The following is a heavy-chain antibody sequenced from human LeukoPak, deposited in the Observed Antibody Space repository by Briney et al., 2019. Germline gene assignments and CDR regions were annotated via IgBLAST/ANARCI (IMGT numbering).Heavy chain of an antibody. CDR3: ARGPALSKALRNSLRFLEWLSDYYYYMDV. D-gene: IGHD3-3*01. J-gene: IGHJ6*03. Sequence: ASVKVSCKASGYTFTSYDFNWVRQATGQGLEWMGWMNPNSGSTGYAQKFQGRVTITRNTSISTAYMELSSLRSEDTAVYYCARGPALSKALRNSLRFLEWLSDYYYYMDVWGKGTTVTVSS. CDR2: MNPNSGST. CDR1: GYTFTSYD. V-gene: IGHV1-8*01.